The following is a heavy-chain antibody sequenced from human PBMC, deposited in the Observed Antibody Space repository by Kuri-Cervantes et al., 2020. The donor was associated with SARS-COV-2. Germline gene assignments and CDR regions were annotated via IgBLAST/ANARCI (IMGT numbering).Heavy chain of an antibody. J-gene: IGHJ6*03. CDR1: GYTFTSYY. Sequence: ASVQVSCNASGYTFTSYYMHWVRQAPGQGLEWMGIINPSGGSTSYAQKFQDRVTMTRETYTSTVYVELSSLRSEDTAVYYCARSGSYPYYYYYMDVWGKGTTVTVSS. D-gene: IGHD1-26*01. V-gene: IGHV1-46*01. CDR2: INPSGGST. CDR3: ARSGSYPYYYYYMDV.